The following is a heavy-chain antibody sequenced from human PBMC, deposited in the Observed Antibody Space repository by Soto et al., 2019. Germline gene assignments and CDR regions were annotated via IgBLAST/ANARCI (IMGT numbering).Heavy chain of an antibody. Sequence: GASVKVSCKASGFTFTSPAVQWVRQARGQRLEWIGWIVVGSGNTNYAQKFQERVTITRDMSTSTAYMELSSLRSEDTAVYYCAAARSDDFWSGYSESAFDIWGQGTMVTVSS. CDR1: GFTFTSPA. CDR2: IVVGSGNT. J-gene: IGHJ3*02. D-gene: IGHD3-3*01. V-gene: IGHV1-58*01. CDR3: AAARSDDFWSGYSESAFDI.